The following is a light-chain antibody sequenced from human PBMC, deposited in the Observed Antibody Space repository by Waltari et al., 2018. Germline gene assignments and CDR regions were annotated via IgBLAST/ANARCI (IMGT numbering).Light chain of an antibody. J-gene: IGKJ2*01. CDR1: QSISSY. CDR2: AAS. Sequence: DIQMTQSPSSLSASVGDRVTITCRASQSISSYLNWYQQKPGKAPKLLIYAASSLQSGGPSRFSGSGSGTDFTLTISSLQPEDFATYYCQQYNSYSFGQGTKLEIK. V-gene: IGKV1-39*01. CDR3: QQYNSYS.